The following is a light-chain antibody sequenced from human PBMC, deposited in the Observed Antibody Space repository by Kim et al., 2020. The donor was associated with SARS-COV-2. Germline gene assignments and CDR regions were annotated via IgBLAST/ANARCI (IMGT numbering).Light chain of an antibody. Sequence: SIPISGTGSGSALGCANIASLYKRHPGEAPKLLIFDVRQRPSRVSNRFSGSKSGSTASLTISGLQADDEADYYCSSYTIISTFTLFGGGTQLTVL. V-gene: IGLV2-14*03. J-gene: IGLJ2*01. CDR1: GSALGCANI. CDR3: SSYTIISTFTL. CDR2: DVR.